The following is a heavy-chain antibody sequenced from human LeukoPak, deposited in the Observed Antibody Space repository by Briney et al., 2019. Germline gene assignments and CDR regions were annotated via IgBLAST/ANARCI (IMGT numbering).Heavy chain of an antibody. CDR2: TNPDGSST. CDR3: VRDLVGRDDY. D-gene: IGHD1-26*01. CDR1: GFTFSTYW. Sequence: GGSLRLSCAAPGFTFSTYWFHWVRQAPGEGPVWVSRTNPDGSSTDHADSVRGRFVISRDNARNTLYLHMHSLRAEDTAVYYCVRDLVGRDDYWGQGILVTVST. J-gene: IGHJ4*02. V-gene: IGHV3-74*01.